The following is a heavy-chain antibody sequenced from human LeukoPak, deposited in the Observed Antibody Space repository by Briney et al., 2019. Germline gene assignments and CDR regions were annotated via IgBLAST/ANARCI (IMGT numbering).Heavy chain of an antibody. Sequence: ASVKVSCKASGYTFTGYYMHWVRQAPGQGLEWMGWINHNSGGTNYAQKFQGRVTMTRDTSISTAYMELSRLRSEDTAVYYCAREGYYYGSGSSENWFDPWGQGTLVTVSS. CDR2: INHNSGGT. J-gene: IGHJ5*02. D-gene: IGHD3-10*01. V-gene: IGHV1-2*02. CDR3: AREGYYYGSGSSENWFDP. CDR1: GYTFTGYY.